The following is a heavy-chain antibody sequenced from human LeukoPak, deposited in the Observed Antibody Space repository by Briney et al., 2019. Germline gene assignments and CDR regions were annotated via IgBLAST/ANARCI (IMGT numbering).Heavy chain of an antibody. D-gene: IGHD2-2*01. CDR1: GFTFSNYA. Sequence: PGGSLRLSCAASGFTFSNYAMSWVRQVPGKGLEWVSTMDSSANRAFYADSVKGRFTISRDNSKNTLYLQMSSLRAEDTAIYYCARAYCGGTTCYPTDYWGQGTLVTVSS. CDR2: MDSSANRA. V-gene: IGHV3-23*01. CDR3: ARAYCGGTTCYPTDY. J-gene: IGHJ4*02.